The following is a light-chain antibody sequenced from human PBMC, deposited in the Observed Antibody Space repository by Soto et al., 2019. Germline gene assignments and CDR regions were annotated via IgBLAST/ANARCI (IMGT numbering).Light chain of an antibody. V-gene: IGLV2-23*01. Sequence: QSALTQPASVSGSPGQSITISCTGTTSDVGSYNLVSWYQQHPGKAPKLMIYEGGKRPSGVSNRFSGSKSGNTASLTISGLQAEDEAEYYCCSYAGSSTPSYVFGIGTKLTVL. J-gene: IGLJ1*01. CDR1: TSDVGSYNL. CDR3: CSYAGSSTPSYV. CDR2: EGG.